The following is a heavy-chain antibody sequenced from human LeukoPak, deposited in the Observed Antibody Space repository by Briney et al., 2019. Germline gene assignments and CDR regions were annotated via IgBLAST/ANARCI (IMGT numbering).Heavy chain of an antibody. D-gene: IGHD3-3*01. CDR2: HIPIFVTT. CDR3: EKSTDYDFWSRYLV. Sequence: GVSVNVSCKASGGPFSIYAIIGVPQAPGQGLEWMGEHIPIFVTTKYAQKFQGRVTITRDEFTSTAHSELSVRICEHRRVYYREKSTDYDFWSRYLVWGQGTLVTVPS. V-gene: IGHV1-69*05. CDR1: GGPFSIYA. J-gene: IGHJ4*02.